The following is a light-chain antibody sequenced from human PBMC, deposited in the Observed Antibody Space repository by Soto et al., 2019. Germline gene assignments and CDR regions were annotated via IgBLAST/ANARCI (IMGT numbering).Light chain of an antibody. J-gene: IGKJ5*01. CDR2: GAS. CDR3: QHYVERSPIT. CDR1: QSVSSSY. V-gene: IGKV3-20*01. Sequence: IMLTQSPGTLSLTQGEKATLSCRAIQSVSSSYLAWYQQKPGQAPRLLISGASSRATGIPDRFSGSGSGTDFTLTISRLEPEDFALYYCQHYVERSPITSGQGSRLEI.